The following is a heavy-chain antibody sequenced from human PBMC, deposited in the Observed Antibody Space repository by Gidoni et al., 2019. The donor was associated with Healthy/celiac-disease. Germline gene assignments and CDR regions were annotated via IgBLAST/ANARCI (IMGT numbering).Heavy chain of an antibody. J-gene: IGHJ6*03. D-gene: IGHD2-15*01. CDR3: ARDNCSCGSCYYYYMDV. V-gene: IGHV4-59*01. CDR1: GGSISTYS. Sequence: QVQLQESGPGLVKPSEALSLTCTVSGGSISTYSWSWIRPPPGKGLEWIGYVDYRGSTTYNPSLNSRVNISVDTSKNQFSLKLNSVTAADTAVYYCARDNCSCGSCYYYYMDVWGKGTTVTVSS. CDR2: VDYRGST.